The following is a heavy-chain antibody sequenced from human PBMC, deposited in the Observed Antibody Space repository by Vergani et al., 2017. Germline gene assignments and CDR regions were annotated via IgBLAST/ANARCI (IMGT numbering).Heavy chain of an antibody. Sequence: EVQLVESGGGLVQPGGSLKLSCAASGFTFSGSAMHWVRQASGKGLEWVGRIRSKANSYATAYAASVKGRFTISRDDSKNTAYLQMNSLKTDDTAVYYCTSPDYDILTGYSDYWGQGTLVTVSS. CDR1: GFTFSGSA. V-gene: IGHV3-73*02. CDR2: IRSKANSYAT. CDR3: TSPDYDILTGYSDY. J-gene: IGHJ4*02. D-gene: IGHD3-9*01.